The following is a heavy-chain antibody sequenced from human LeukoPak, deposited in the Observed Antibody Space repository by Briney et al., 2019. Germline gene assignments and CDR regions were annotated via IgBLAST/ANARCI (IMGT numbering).Heavy chain of an antibody. J-gene: IGHJ5*02. Sequence: ASVKVSCKASGYTFNSYYIHWVRQAPGQGLEWMGIINPSGGSTNYAQKFQGRVTTTRDMSTSTVYMALSSLTSEDTAVYYCAREAVTIFGLVQTQIIKRPHRFDPWGQGTLVTVSS. CDR1: GYTFNSYY. D-gene: IGHD3-3*01. CDR3: AREAVTIFGLVQTQIIKRPHRFDP. V-gene: IGHV1-46*02. CDR2: INPSGGST.